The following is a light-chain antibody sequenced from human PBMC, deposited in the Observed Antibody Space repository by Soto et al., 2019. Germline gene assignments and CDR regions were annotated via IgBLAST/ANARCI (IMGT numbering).Light chain of an antibody. CDR3: SSYVARDYLV. V-gene: IGLV2-8*01. CDR2: DVD. CDR1: SSDVGAYNY. J-gene: IGLJ2*01. Sequence: QSALTQPPSASGSPGQSVTISCVGTSSDVGAYNYVSWYHLHPGKVPKLLIYDVDKRPSGVPDRFFGSKSGNTASLTVSGLQAEDDGDYYCSSYVARDYLVFGGGTKVTVL.